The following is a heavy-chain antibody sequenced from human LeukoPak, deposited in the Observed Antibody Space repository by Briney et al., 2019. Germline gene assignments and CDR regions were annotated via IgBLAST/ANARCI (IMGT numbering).Heavy chain of an antibody. CDR3: ARIAAAGTGAWFDP. CDR2: INHSGST. J-gene: IGHJ5*02. D-gene: IGHD6-13*01. Sequence: SETLSLTCAVYGGSFSGYYWSLIRQPPANGLSWIGEINHSGSTNYNPSLKSRVTISVDTSKNQFSLKLSSVTAADTAMYYCARIAAAGTGAWFDPWGQGTLVTVSS. V-gene: IGHV4-34*01. CDR1: GGSFSGYY.